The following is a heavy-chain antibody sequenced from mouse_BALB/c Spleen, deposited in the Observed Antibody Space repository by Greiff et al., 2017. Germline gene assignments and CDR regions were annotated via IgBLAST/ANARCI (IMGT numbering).Heavy chain of an antibody. V-gene: IGHV1-69*01. J-gene: IGHJ4*01. CDR1: GYTFTDYW. CDR3: ARNRYGGAMDY. CDR2: IDTSDSYT. D-gene: IGHD2-14*01. Sequence: QVQLKQPGAELVMPGASVKMSCKASGYTFTDYWMHWVKQRPGQGLEWIGAIDTSDSYTSYNQKFKGKATLTVDESSSTAYMQLSSLTSEDSAVYYCARNRYGGAMDYWGQGTSVTVSS.